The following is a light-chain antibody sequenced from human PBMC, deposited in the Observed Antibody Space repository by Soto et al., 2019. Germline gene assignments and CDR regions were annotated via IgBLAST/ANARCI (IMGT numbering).Light chain of an antibody. V-gene: IGLV2-11*01. CDR3: SSYGDADTVV. J-gene: IGLJ2*01. CDR2: DVN. Sequence: QSVLTQPRSVSGAPGQSVTISCTGSSTNVGAYNYVSWYQHHPGKAPKVMIYDVNKRPSGVPDRFSGSNSGNTASLTISGHQVEDAADYSCSSYGDADTVVFVGGTKLTVL. CDR1: STNVGAYNY.